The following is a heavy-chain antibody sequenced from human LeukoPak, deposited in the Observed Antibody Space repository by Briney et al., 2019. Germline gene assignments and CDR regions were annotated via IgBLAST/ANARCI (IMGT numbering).Heavy chain of an antibody. V-gene: IGHV3-30-3*01. CDR2: ISYDGSNK. J-gene: IGHJ4*02. Sequence: LGGSLRLSCAASGFTFSSYAMHWVRQAPGKGLEWVAVISYDGSNKYYADSVKGRFTISRDNSKNTLYLQMNSLRAEDTAVYYCARAPPQSLWFGECIDWGQGTLVTVSS. CDR3: ARAPPQSLWFGECID. CDR1: GFTFSSYA. D-gene: IGHD3-10*01.